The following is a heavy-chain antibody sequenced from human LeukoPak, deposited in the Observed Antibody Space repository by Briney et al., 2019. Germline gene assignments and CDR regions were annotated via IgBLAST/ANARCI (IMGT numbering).Heavy chain of an antibody. CDR3: ARGPHKFDY. J-gene: IGHJ4*02. CDR2: ISYSGST. CDR1: GGSISSYY. Sequence: SQTLSLTCTVSGGSISSYYWSWIRQPPGKGLEWIGYISYSGSTNYNPSLKSRVTISVDTSKHQFSLKLSAVTAADTAVYYCARGPHKFDYWGQGSLVTVSS. V-gene: IGHV4-59*01.